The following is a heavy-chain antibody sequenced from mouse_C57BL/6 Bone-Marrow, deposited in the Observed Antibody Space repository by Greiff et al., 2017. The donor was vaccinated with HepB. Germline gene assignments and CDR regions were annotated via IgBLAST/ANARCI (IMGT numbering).Heavy chain of an antibody. CDR1: GFTFSDYY. V-gene: IGHV5-12*01. D-gene: IGHD3-1*01. Sequence: EVQRVESGGGLVQPGGSLKLSCAASGFTFSDYYMYWVRQTPEKRLEWVAYISNGGGSTYYPDTVKGRFTISRDNAKNTLYLQMSRLKSEDTAMYYCARPFPRATVPFAYWGQGTLVTVSA. CDR3: ARPFPRATVPFAY. J-gene: IGHJ3*01. CDR2: ISNGGGST.